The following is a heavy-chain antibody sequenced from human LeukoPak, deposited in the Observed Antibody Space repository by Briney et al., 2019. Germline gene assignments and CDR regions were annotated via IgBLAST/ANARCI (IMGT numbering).Heavy chain of an antibody. CDR3: ARARDGYNYSPLGY. CDR1: GYTYTNYG. J-gene: IGHJ4*02. Sequence: ASVKVSCKASGYTYTNYGINWVRQAPGQGLDWMGWISAYNGDTNYAQKFQGRVTMTTDTSATTAYMGLRGLRSDDTAVYFCARARDGYNYSPLGYWGQGTLVTVSS. D-gene: IGHD5-24*01. V-gene: IGHV1-18*04. CDR2: ISAYNGDT.